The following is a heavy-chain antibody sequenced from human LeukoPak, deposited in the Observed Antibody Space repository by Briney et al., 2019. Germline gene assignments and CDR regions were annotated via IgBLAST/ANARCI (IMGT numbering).Heavy chain of an antibody. Sequence: SETLSLTCTGSGGSISSYYWSWIRQPPGKGLEWIGYIYYSGSTNYNPSLKSRVTISVDTSKNQFSLRLSSVTAADTAVYYCARRLPPCAFDIWGQGTMVTVSS. V-gene: IGHV4-59*01. CDR3: ARRLPPCAFDI. CDR1: GGSISSYY. J-gene: IGHJ3*02. CDR2: IYYSGST. D-gene: IGHD2-21*02.